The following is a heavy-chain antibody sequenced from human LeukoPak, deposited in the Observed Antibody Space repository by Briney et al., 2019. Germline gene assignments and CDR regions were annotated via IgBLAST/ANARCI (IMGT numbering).Heavy chain of an antibody. CDR1: GFTVSSNY. V-gene: IGHV3-66*01. CDR2: IYSGGST. J-gene: IGHJ5*02. Sequence: GSLRLSCAASGFTVSSNYMSWVRQAPGKGLEWVSVIYSGGSTYYADSVKGRFTISRDNSKNTLYLQMNSLRAEDTAVYHCARENRYNWFDPWGQGTLVTVSS. CDR3: ARENRYNWFDP.